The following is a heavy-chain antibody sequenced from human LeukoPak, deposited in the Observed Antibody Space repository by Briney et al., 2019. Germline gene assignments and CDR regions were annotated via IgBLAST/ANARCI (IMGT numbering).Heavy chain of an antibody. J-gene: IGHJ3*02. Sequence: ASVKVSCKASGYTFTSYYMHWVRQAPGQGLEWMGIISPNGGTTSYAQKFQGRVTMTRDTSTSTVYMELSSLRSDDTAVYYCARDLYNSGWTGAFDIWGQGTMVTVSS. CDR3: ARDLYNSGWTGAFDI. CDR1: GYTFTSYY. V-gene: IGHV1-46*01. CDR2: ISPNGGTT. D-gene: IGHD6-19*01.